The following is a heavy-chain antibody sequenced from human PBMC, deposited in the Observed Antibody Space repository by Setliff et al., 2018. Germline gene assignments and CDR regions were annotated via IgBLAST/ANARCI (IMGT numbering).Heavy chain of an antibody. CDR1: GFTFSTYW. J-gene: IGHJ5*02. D-gene: IGHD1-26*01. V-gene: IGHV3-74*03. CDR3: ARVGSKPQLGWFDP. CDR2: ISTDGSSI. Sequence: GGSLRLSCAASGFTFSTYWMHWVRQAPGQGLVWVARISTDGSSITYADSVKGRFTISRDNARNTLYPQMNSLTAEDTAVYYCARVGSKPQLGWFDPWGQGTLVTVSS.